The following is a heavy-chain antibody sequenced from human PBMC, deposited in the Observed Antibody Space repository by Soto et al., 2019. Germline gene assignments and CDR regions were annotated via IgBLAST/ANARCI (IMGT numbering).Heavy chain of an antibody. CDR1: GFTFSDHY. CDR2: IRNKANGYTT. J-gene: IGHJ4*02. CDR3: ASAGGPFDY. D-gene: IGHD3-10*01. Sequence: RLSCAASGFTFSDHYMDWVRQAPGKGLEWVCRIRNKANGYTTDYAASVKGRFTISRDDSKNSVYLQLNSLRTEDAAVYYCASAGGPFDYWGQGXLVTVYS. V-gene: IGHV3-72*01.